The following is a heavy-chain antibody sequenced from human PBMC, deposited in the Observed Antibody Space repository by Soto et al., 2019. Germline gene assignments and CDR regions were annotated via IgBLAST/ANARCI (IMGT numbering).Heavy chain of an antibody. D-gene: IGHD3-22*01. CDR2: INAGNGNT. CDR3: ASHQNYYDSSGYYYDQGGFGY. J-gene: IGHJ4*02. CDR1: GYTFTSYA. Sequence: ASVKVSCKASGYTFTSYAIHWVRQAPGQRLEWMGWINAGNGNTKYSQKLQGRVTMTTDTSTSTAYMELRSLRSDDTAVYYCASHQNYYDSSGYYYDQGGFGYWGQGTLVTVSS. V-gene: IGHV1-3*01.